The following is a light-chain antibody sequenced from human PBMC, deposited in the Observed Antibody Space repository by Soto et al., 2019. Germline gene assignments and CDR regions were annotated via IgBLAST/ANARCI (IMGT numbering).Light chain of an antibody. J-gene: IGKJ3*01. Sequence: DIRMTQSPSTLSASVGDRVTITCRASQSISSWVAWYQQKPGKAPKLLIDSAFTLQSGVPSRCSGSGSGTEFTLTINSLQPEDFATYYCQQLNIYPLTFGPGTRVDIK. V-gene: IGKV1-9*01. CDR3: QQLNIYPLT. CDR2: SAF. CDR1: QSISSW.